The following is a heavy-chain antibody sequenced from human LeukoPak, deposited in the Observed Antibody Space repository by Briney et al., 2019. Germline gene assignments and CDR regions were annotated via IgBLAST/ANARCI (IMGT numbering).Heavy chain of an antibody. CDR3: AKDRRFPDDVLDL. CDR1: GFTFNNYA. Sequence: GGSLRLSCVASGFTFNNYAMSWVRQAPGKGLEWVSAISGSRGDTYYAASVQGRFTISRDNSRNTLYLQMNSLRAEDTALYYCAKDRRFPDDVLDLWGQGTLVTVSS. CDR2: ISGSRGDT. J-gene: IGHJ3*01. D-gene: IGHD2-21*01. V-gene: IGHV3-23*01.